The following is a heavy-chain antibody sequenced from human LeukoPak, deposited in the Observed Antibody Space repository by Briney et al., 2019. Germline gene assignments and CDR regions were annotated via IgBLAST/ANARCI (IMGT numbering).Heavy chain of an antibody. Sequence: GGSLRLSCAASGFTFSSYGMHWVRQAPGKGLEWVAVISYDGSNKYYADSVKGRFTISRDNSKNTLYLQMNSLRAEDTAVYYCARDKGAATGDYWGQGTLVTVSS. V-gene: IGHV3-30*03. J-gene: IGHJ4*02. CDR3: ARDKGAATGDY. CDR1: GFTFSSYG. CDR2: ISYDGSNK. D-gene: IGHD1-14*01.